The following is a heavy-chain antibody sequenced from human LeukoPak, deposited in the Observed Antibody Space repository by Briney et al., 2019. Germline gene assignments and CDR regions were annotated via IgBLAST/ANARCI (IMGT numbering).Heavy chain of an antibody. CDR2: ITGSGDTT. D-gene: IGHD3-10*01. Sequence: PGASLSLSCAASGFIFRNYAMSWVRTAPGKGLTWVSAITGSGDTTYYADSVKGRFPFSRDNSKHALYVEMNTLRAEDTAVYYCVKWGDYDSYYVPDFGGQGTLVTVSS. J-gene: IGHJ4*02. V-gene: IGHV3-23*01. CDR3: VKWGDYDSYYVPDF. CDR1: GFIFRNYA.